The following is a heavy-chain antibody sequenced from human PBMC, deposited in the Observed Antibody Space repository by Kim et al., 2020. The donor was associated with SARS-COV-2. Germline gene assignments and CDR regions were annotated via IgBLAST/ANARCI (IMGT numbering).Heavy chain of an antibody. J-gene: IGHJ6*02. Sequence: SETLSLTCTVSGGSISSGGYYWSWIRQHPGKGLEWIGYIYYSGSTYYNPSLKSRVTISVDTSKNQFSLKLSSVTAADTAVYYCARDLLRSVLSTQPYGMDVWGQGTTVTVSS. V-gene: IGHV4-31*03. CDR3: ARDLLRSVLSTQPYGMDV. CDR1: GGSISSGGYY. D-gene: IGHD2-15*01. CDR2: IYYSGST.